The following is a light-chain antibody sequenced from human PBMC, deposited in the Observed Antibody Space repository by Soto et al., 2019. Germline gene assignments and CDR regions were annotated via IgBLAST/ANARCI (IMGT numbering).Light chain of an antibody. J-gene: IGLJ3*02. CDR3: AALYDSLNGWV. CDR1: SSNIGSNT. Sequence: QSVLTQPPSASGTPGQRVTITCSGSSSNIGSNTVNWHQQLPVTAPTLLIYSNNQRPSGVPDRFSGSKAGTSASLAISGHQSDDEADDYWAALYDSLNGWVVGGGTKLTVL. V-gene: IGLV1-44*01. CDR2: SNN.